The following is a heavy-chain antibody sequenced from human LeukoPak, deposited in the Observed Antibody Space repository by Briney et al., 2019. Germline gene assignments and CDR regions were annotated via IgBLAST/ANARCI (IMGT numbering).Heavy chain of an antibody. CDR3: ARDGYYYDSSGYYYVPYWFDP. D-gene: IGHD3-22*01. J-gene: IGHJ5*02. Sequence: ASVTVSFKASGYTFTIYGISWVRQAPGQGLEWMGWISAYNGNTNYAQKLQGRVTMTTDTSTSTAYMELRSLRSDDTAVCYCARDGYYYDSSGYYYVPYWFDPWGQGTLVTVSS. CDR2: ISAYNGNT. V-gene: IGHV1-18*01. CDR1: GYTFTIYG.